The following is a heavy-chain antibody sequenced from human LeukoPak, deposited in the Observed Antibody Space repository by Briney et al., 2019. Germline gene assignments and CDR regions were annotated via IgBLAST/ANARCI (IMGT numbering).Heavy chain of an antibody. V-gene: IGHV3-23*01. Sequence: TGGSLRLSCAASGFTFSSYAMSWVRQAPGKGLEWVSSISGSGTNTYYADSVKGRFTISRDNSKNTPYLQMNSLRAEDTAVYYCAKTLFVGYNCGKIDYWGQGSLVTVSS. CDR3: AKTLFVGYNCGKIDY. CDR2: ISGSGTNT. CDR1: GFTFSSYA. J-gene: IGHJ4*02. D-gene: IGHD5-18*01.